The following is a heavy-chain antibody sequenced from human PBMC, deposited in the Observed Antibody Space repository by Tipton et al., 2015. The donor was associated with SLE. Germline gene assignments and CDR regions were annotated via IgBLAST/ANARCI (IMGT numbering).Heavy chain of an antibody. J-gene: IGHJ4*02. D-gene: IGHD4-17*01. CDR1: GGSISSGGYY. CDR3: AREGDYGDFSPH. Sequence: TLSLTCTISGGSISSGGYYWSWIRQPPGKGLEWIGEINHSGSTNYNPSLKSRVTISVDTSKNQFSLKLSSVTAADTAVYYCAREGDYGDFSPHWGQGTLVTVSS. CDR2: INHSGST. V-gene: IGHV4-39*07.